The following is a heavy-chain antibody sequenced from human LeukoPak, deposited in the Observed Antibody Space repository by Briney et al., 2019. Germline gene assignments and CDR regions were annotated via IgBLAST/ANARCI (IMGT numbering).Heavy chain of an antibody. CDR1: GFTFSSYA. CDR2: ISGSGGST. CDR3: AKVRSMVRGIAGDY. Sequence: GGSLRLSCAASGFTFSSYAMSWVRQAPGKGLEWVSAISGSGGSTYYADSVKGRFTISRDNSKNTLYLQMNSLRAEDTAVYYCAKVRSMVRGIAGDYWGQGTLVTVSS. V-gene: IGHV3-23*01. D-gene: IGHD3-10*01. J-gene: IGHJ4*02.